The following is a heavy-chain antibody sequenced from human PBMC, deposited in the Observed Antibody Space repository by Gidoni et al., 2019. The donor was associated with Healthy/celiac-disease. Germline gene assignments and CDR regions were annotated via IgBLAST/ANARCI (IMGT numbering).Heavy chain of an antibody. D-gene: IGHD3-3*01. CDR2: FDPEDGET. Sequence: QVQLVQSGAEVKKPGASVKVSCKVSGYTLTELSMHWVRQAPGKGLEWMGGFDPEDGETIYAQKFQGRVTMTEDTSTDTAYMELSSLRSEDTAVYYCATDLRVDDFWSGYYDYYGMDVWGQGTTVTVSS. CDR1: GYTLTELS. V-gene: IGHV1-24*01. J-gene: IGHJ6*02. CDR3: ATDLRVDDFWSGYYDYYGMDV.